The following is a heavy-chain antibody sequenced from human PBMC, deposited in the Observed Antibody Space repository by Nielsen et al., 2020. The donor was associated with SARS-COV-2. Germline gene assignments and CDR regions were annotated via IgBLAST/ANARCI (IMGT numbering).Heavy chain of an antibody. CDR3: ARHPSAGYYDFWSGYWSGWFDP. Sequence: SETLSLTCTVSGGSISSYYWSWIRQPPGKGLEWIGYIYYSGSTNYNPSLKSRVTISVDTSKNQFSLKLSSVTAADTAVYYCARHPSAGYYDFWSGYWSGWFDPWGQGTLGTVSS. CDR2: IYYSGST. J-gene: IGHJ5*02. D-gene: IGHD3-3*01. V-gene: IGHV4-59*01. CDR1: GGSISSYY.